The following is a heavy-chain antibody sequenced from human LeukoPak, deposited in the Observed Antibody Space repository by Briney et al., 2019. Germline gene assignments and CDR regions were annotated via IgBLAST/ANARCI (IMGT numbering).Heavy chain of an antibody. CDR1: GGSFSGYY. J-gene: IGHJ6*03. D-gene: IGHD2-2*01. V-gene: IGHV4-34*01. CDR2: INHSGST. Sequence: PSETLSLTCAVYGGSFSGYYWSWIRQPPGKGLEWIGEINHSGSTNYNPSLKSRVTISVDTSKTQFSLKLSSVTAADTAVYYCARLSRPYIVVVPAAKSQGRYYYMDVWGKGTTVTVSS. CDR3: ARLSRPYIVVVPAAKSQGRYYYMDV.